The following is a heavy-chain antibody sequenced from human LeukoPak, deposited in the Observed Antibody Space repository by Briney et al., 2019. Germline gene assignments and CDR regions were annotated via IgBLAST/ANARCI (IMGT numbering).Heavy chain of an antibody. CDR3: AEDREDIVAAAGTLDGSFDY. D-gene: IGHD6-13*01. V-gene: IGHV3-23*01. Sequence: PGGSLRLSCAASGFTFSSYAMSWVRQAPGKGLEWVSAISGSGGSTYYADSVKGRFTISRDNSKNTLYLQMNSLRAEDTAVYYCAEDREDIVAAAGTLDGSFDYWGQGTLVTVSS. CDR1: GFTFSSYA. J-gene: IGHJ4*02. CDR2: ISGSGGST.